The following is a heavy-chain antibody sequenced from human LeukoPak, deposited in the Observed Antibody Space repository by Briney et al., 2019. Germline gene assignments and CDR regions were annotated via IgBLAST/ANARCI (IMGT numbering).Heavy chain of an antibody. V-gene: IGHV3-30-3*01. J-gene: IGHJ4*02. CDR3: ARDPGAFEYSSRGSFDY. CDR1: GFTFSSYA. Sequence: TGGSLRLSCAASGFTFSSYAMHWVRQAPGKGLEWVAVISYDGSNKYYADSVEGRFTISRDNSKNTLYLQMNSLRAEDTAVYYCARDPGAFEYSSRGSFDYWGQGTLVTVSS. D-gene: IGHD6-6*01. CDR2: ISYDGSNK.